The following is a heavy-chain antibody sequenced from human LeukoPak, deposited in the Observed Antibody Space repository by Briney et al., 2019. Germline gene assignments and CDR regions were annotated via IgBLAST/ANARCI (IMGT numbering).Heavy chain of an antibody. CDR1: GFTFGDYA. CDR2: ISWNSISI. J-gene: IGHJ5*02. V-gene: IGHV3-9*01. Sequence: GGSLRLSCAASGFTFGDYAMHWVRQTPGKGLEWVSGISWNSISIGYADSVKGRCTISRDNAKKSLYLQMNNLRAEDTALYYCVKDMGWRTWGPTNWFDPWGQGTLVTVSS. D-gene: IGHD3-16*01. CDR3: VKDMGWRTWGPTNWFDP.